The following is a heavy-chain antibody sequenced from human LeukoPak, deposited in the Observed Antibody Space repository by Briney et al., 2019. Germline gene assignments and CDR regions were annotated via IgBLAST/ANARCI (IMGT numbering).Heavy chain of an antibody. CDR3: ASSHGSSPLDY. V-gene: IGHV1-46*01. CDR2: INPGGGST. D-gene: IGHD1-26*01. Sequence: GASVKVSCKASGYTFTSYYMHWVRQAPGQGLEWMGIINPGGGSTSYAQKFQGRVTVTRDTSTSTVYMELSSLRSEDTAVYYCASSHGSSPLDYWGQGTLVTVSS. CDR1: GYTFTSYY. J-gene: IGHJ4*02.